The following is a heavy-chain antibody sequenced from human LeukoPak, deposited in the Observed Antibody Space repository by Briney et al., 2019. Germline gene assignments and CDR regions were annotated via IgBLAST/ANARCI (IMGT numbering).Heavy chain of an antibody. D-gene: IGHD2-2*01. CDR1: GYTFTGYY. CDR3: ATDGRIRYHYHAWLDP. V-gene: IGHV1-2*02. J-gene: IGHJ5*02. Sequence: VASVKVSCKASGYTFTGYYMHWVRQAPGQGLEWMGWINPNSGGTNYAQKFQGRVTMTRDTSITTAYMELSRLRSDDTAVYYCATDGRIRYHYHAWLDPWGQGTLVTVSS. CDR2: INPNSGGT.